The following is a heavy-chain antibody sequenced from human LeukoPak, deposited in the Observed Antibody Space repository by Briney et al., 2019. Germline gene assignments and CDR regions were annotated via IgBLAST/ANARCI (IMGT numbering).Heavy chain of an antibody. CDR3: AKETAARSRVAGPGTY. CDR2: ISGSGGST. D-gene: IGHD6-19*01. V-gene: IGHV3-23*01. CDR1: GFTFSSYA. J-gene: IGHJ4*02. Sequence: GGSLRLSCAASGFTFSSYAMSWVRQAPGKGLEGVSAISGSGGSTYYADSVKGRFTISRDNSKNTLYLQMNSLRAEDTAVYYCAKETAARSRVAGPGTYWGQGTLVTVSS.